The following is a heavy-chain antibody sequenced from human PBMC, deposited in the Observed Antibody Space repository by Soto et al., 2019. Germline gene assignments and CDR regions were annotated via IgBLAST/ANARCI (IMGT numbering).Heavy chain of an antibody. V-gene: IGHV1-69*06. D-gene: IGHD2-2*01. CDR1: GGTFSSYA. Sequence: ASVKVSCKASGGTFSSYAISWVRQAPGQGLEWMGGIIPIFGTANYAQKFQGRVTITADKSTSTAYMELSSLRSEDTAVYYCARDFHCSSTSCYVFDPWGQGTLVTVSS. J-gene: IGHJ5*02. CDR2: IIPIFGTA. CDR3: ARDFHCSSTSCYVFDP.